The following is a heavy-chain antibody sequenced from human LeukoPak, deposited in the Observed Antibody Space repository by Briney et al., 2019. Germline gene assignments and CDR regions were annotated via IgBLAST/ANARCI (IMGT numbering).Heavy chain of an antibody. V-gene: IGHV4-39*01. D-gene: IGHD4/OR15-4a*01. CDR3: ARGGADYGIVSRSPVDS. CDR1: GGSISSSSYY. Sequence: SETLSLTCTVSGGSISSSSYYWGWIRQPPGKGLEWIGSIYYSGSTYYNPSLKSRVTISVDTSKNQFSLKLSSVTAADTAVYYCARGGADYGIVSRSPVDSWGQGTLVTVSS. J-gene: IGHJ4*02. CDR2: IYYSGST.